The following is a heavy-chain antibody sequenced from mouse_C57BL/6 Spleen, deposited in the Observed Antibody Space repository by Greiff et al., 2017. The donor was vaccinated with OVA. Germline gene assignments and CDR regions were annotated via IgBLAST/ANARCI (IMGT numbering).Heavy chain of an antibody. Sequence: QVQLQQSGAELARPGASVKLSCKASGYTFTSYGISWVKQRTGQGLEWIGEIYPRSGNTYYNEKFKGKATLTADKFSSTAYMELRRLTSEDSAVYFCASLIYYYGSSPYAMDYWGQGTSVTVSS. CDR3: ASLIYYYGSSPYAMDY. J-gene: IGHJ4*01. V-gene: IGHV1-81*01. CDR2: IYPRSGNT. CDR1: GYTFTSYG. D-gene: IGHD1-1*01.